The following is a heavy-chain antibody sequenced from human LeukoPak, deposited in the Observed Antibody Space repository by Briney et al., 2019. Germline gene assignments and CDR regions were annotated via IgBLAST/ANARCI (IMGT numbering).Heavy chain of an antibody. CDR3: AREDSWGPFDY. D-gene: IGHD3-16*01. CDR2: IIPIFGTA. V-gene: IGHV1-69*01. Sequence: GVSVKVSCQVSGDNLSNFAVSWVRQAPGQGLEWMGGIIPIFGTANYAQKFQGRVTITADESTSTAYMELSSLRSEDTAVYYCAREDSWGPFDYWGQGTLVTVSS. CDR1: GDNLSNFA. J-gene: IGHJ4*02.